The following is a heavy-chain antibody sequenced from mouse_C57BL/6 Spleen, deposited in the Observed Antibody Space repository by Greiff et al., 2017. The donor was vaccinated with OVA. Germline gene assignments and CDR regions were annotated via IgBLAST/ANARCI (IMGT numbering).Heavy chain of an antibody. CDR2: ISYDGSN. CDR1: GYSITSGYY. CDR3: ARVYVSGPMVFDV. Sequence: EVQLQESGPGLVKPSQSLSLTCSVTGYSITSGYYWNWIRQFPGNKLEWMGYISYDGSNNYNPSLKNRISITRDTSKNQFVLKLNSVTTEDTATYYCARVYVSGPMVFDVWGTGTTVTVSS. V-gene: IGHV3-6*01. J-gene: IGHJ1*03. D-gene: IGHD1-1*01.